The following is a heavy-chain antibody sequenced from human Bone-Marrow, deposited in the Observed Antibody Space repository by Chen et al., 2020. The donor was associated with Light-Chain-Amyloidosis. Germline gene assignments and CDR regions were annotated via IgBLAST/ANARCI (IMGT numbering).Heavy chain of an antibody. CDR3: ARRRHCYNFDY. Sequence: EVQLEQSGPEVKKPGESLKISCKGSGYTFPNYWIGWVRQMPGKGLEWMGVIYPDDSDARYSPSFEGQVTISADKSITTAYLQWRSLKASDTAMYYCARRRHCYNFDYWGQGTLVTVSS. D-gene: IGHD2-21*01. CDR2: IYPDDSDA. CDR1: GYTFPNYW. V-gene: IGHV5-51*01. J-gene: IGHJ4*02.